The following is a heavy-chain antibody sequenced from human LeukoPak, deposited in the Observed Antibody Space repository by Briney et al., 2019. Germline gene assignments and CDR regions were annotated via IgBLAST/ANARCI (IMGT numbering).Heavy chain of an antibody. CDR2: ISGSGGST. Sequence: GGSLRLSCAASGFTFSSYAMSWVRQAPGKGLEWVSAISGSGGSTYYAGSVKGRFTISRDNSKNTLYLQMNSLRAEDTAVYYCANALGELSGYWGQGTLVTVSS. J-gene: IGHJ4*02. V-gene: IGHV3-23*01. D-gene: IGHD3-16*01. CDR1: GFTFSSYA. CDR3: ANALGELSGY.